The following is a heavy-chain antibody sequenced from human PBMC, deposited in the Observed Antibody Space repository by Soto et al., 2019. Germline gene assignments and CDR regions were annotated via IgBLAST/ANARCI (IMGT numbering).Heavy chain of an antibody. D-gene: IGHD2-15*01. CDR2: IYYSGST. Sequence: ETLSLTCTVSGGSISSSSYYWGWIRQPPGKGLEWIGSIYYSGSTYYNPSLKSRVTISVDTSKNQFSLKLSSVTAADTAVYYCARPVVGYYYGMDVWGQGTTVTVSS. J-gene: IGHJ6*02. CDR3: ARPVVGYYYGMDV. V-gene: IGHV4-39*01. CDR1: GGSISSSSYY.